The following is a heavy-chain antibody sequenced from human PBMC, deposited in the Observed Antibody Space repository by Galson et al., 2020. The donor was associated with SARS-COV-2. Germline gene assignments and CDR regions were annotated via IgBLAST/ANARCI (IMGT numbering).Heavy chain of an antibody. J-gene: IGHJ2*01. CDR2: IYYSGTT. D-gene: IGHD4-17*01. CDR3: ARRGGTVNTKHFEL. V-gene: IGHV4-39*01. Sequence: SETLSLTCTVSGGSISTTSYFWGWHRPPPGKGLEWIGPIYYSGTTYYNPSLRSRDTISVDTSTNRFSLKVNSVTAADTAVYYCARRGGTVNTKHFELWGRGTLVTVSS. CDR1: GGSISTTSYF.